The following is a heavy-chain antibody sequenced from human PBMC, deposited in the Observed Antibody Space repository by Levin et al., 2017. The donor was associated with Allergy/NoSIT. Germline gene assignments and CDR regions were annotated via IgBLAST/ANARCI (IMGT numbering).Heavy chain of an antibody. V-gene: IGHV3-30-3*01. CDR2: ISYDGSNK. J-gene: IGHJ6*02. D-gene: IGHD3-10*01. CDR3: ARDHRGGPYYYYYGMDV. CDR1: GFTFSSYA. Sequence: PGGSLRLSCAASGFTFSSYAMHWVRQPPGKGLEWVAVISYDGSNKYYADSVKGRFTISRDHSKNTLFLQMNSLQPEDTALYYCARDHRGGPYYYYYGMDVWGQGTTVTVSS.